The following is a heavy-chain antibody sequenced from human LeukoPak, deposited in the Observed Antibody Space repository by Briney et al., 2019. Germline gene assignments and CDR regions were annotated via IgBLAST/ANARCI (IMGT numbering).Heavy chain of an antibody. D-gene: IGHD3-16*01. CDR3: ARSSVGGMYYFDY. J-gene: IGHJ4*01. Sequence: GSLRLSCAASAFTFSGYAMNWVRQGPGKGLEWVSVISGGGDGTYYADSVKGRFTISRDNSRNTVYLQMNSLRAEDTAVYYCARSSVGGMYYFDYWGHGALVTVSS. CDR2: ISGGGDGT. V-gene: IGHV3-23*01. CDR1: AFTFSGYA.